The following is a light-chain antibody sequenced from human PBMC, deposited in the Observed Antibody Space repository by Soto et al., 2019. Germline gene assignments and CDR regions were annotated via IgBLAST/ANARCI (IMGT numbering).Light chain of an antibody. CDR2: DAS. Sequence: DIVLTQSPATLSLSPGERAKISCWASQSVSTYLAWYQQKPGQAPSLLIYDASSRATGIPARFSGSGSGTDFTLTIRSVEPEDFAVDYCQQRSNWITFGQGTRLEIK. V-gene: IGKV3-11*01. J-gene: IGKJ5*01. CDR1: QSVSTY. CDR3: QQRSNWIT.